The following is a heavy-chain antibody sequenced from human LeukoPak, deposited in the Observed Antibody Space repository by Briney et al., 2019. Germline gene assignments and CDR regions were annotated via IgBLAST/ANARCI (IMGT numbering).Heavy chain of an antibody. CDR2: IYYSGST. J-gene: IGHJ4*02. CDR3: ASESRGTALAGDLDY. D-gene: IGHD1-1*01. V-gene: IGHV4-59*08. Sequence: PSETLSLTCTVSGGSLSNYYWGWIRQYPGQGLEWIGYIYYSGSTTYNPSLKSRVTISVDTSKNQFSLKLSSVTAADTAVYYCASESRGTALAGDLDYWGQGTLVTVSS. CDR1: GGSLSNYY.